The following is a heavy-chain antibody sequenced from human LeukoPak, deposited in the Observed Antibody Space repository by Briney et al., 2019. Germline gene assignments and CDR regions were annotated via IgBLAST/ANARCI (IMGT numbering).Heavy chain of an antibody. CDR2: IKQDGSEK. D-gene: IGHD3-3*01. V-gene: IGHV3-7*03. CDR3: ARAEWSNWYFDL. CDR1: GFTFSTYW. Sequence: GGSLRLSCAASGFTFSTYWMNWVRQAPGKGLEWVANIKQDGSEKYYVDSVKGRFTLSRDSAKNSLYLQMNSLRAEDTAVYYCARAEWSNWYFDLWDRGTLVTVSS. J-gene: IGHJ2*01.